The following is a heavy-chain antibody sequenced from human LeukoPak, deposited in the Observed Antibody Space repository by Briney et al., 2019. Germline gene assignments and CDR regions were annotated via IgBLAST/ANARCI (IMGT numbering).Heavy chain of an antibody. J-gene: IGHJ5*02. D-gene: IGHD6-13*01. CDR3: ARDSSSWYNWFDP. CDR2: ISSSSSTI. V-gene: IGHV3-48*04. CDR1: GFTFSSYS. Sequence: PGGSLRLSCAASGFTFSSYSMNWVRQAPGKGLEWVSYISSSSSTIYYAYSVKGRFTISRDNAKNSLYLQMNSLRAEDTAVYYCARDSSSWYNWFDPWGQGTLVTVSS.